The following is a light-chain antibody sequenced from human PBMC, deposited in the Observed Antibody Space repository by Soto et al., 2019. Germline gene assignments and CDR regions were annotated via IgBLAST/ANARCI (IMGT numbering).Light chain of an antibody. CDR1: SSDIGGYKY. CDR3: SSYTSSSSVL. V-gene: IGLV2-14*01. Sequence: QSVLTQPASVSGSPGQSITISCTGTSSDIGGYKYVSWYQQHPGKAPKLIIYEVTNRPSGVSDRFSGSKSGNTASLTISGLQAEDEADYYCSSYTSSSSVLFGGGTKLTVL. CDR2: EVT. J-gene: IGLJ2*01.